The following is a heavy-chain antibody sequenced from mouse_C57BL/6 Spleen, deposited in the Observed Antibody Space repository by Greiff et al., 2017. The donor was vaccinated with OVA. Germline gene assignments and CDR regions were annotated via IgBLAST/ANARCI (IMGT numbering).Heavy chain of an antibody. CDR3: ARHGEEEASDYEGMDY. J-gene: IGHJ4*01. V-gene: IGHV1-62-2*01. CDR1: GYTFTEYT. D-gene: IGHD2-4*01. CDR2: FYPGSGSI. Sequence: VKLQQSGAELVKPGASVKLSCKASGYTFTEYTIHWVKQRSGQGLEWIGWFYPGSGSIKYNEKFKDKATLTADKSSSTVYMELSRLTSEDAAVYYCARHGEEEASDYEGMDYWGQGTSVTVSS.